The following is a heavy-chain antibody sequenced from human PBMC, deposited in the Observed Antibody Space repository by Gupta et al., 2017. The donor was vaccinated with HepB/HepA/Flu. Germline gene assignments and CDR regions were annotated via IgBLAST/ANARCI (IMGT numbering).Heavy chain of an antibody. V-gene: IGHV1-2*02. CDR3: ARDSLSTTTTQGYSDFDY. CDR2: INPNSGAT. Sequence: QVHLVQSGAEVKKPGASVKVSCKTSGYTFPGNYLHWVRQAPGQGLEWMAWINPNSGATDYAEKFQGRLTVTRDTSISTAYMELNGLGTDDTAMYYCARDSLSTTTTQGYSDFDYWGRGTLVAVSS. J-gene: IGHJ4*02. D-gene: IGHD2-21*01. CDR1: GYTFPGNY.